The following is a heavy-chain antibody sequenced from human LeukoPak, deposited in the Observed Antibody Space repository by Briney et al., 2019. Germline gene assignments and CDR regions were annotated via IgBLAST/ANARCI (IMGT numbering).Heavy chain of an antibody. Sequence: SQTLSLTCAISGDSVSSSNVAWNWIRQSPSRGLEWLGRTYYRSKWYNEYAESVKSRITINPDTTKNHFSLQLNSVTPEDTAVYYCARRGTRERGYFDYWGQGTLATVSS. D-gene: IGHD3-16*01. CDR1: GDSVSSSNVA. V-gene: IGHV6-1*01. CDR3: ARRGTRERGYFDY. CDR2: TYYRSKWYN. J-gene: IGHJ4*02.